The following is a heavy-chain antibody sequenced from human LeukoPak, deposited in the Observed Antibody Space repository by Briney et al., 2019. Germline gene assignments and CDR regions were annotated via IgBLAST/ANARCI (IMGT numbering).Heavy chain of an antibody. CDR2: IRYDGSNK. J-gene: IGHJ4*02. D-gene: IGHD6-6*01. CDR1: GFTFSSYG. Sequence: GGSLRLSCAASGFTFSSYGMHWVRQAPGKGLEWVAFIRYDGSNKYYADSVEGRFTISRDNSKNTLYLQMNSLRAEDTAVYYCAKDRRAYSSSAFDYWGQGTLVTVSS. CDR3: AKDRRAYSSSAFDY. V-gene: IGHV3-30*02.